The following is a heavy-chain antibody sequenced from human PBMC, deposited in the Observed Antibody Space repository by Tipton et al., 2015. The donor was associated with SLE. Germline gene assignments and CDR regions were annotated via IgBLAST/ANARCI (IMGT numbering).Heavy chain of an antibody. CDR2: ISSSSSYI. Sequence: SLRLSCAASGFTFSSYSMNWVRQAPGKGLEWVSSISSSSSYIYYADSVKGRFTISRDNAKNSRYLQMNSLRAEDTAVYYCARDHPIWSVAGTGMDVWGKGTTVTVSS. J-gene: IGHJ6*03. D-gene: IGHD6-19*01. CDR1: GFTFSSYS. V-gene: IGHV3-21*01. CDR3: ARDHPIWSVAGTGMDV.